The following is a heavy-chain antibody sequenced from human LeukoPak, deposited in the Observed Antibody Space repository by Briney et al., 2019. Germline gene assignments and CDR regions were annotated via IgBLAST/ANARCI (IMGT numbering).Heavy chain of an antibody. V-gene: IGHV3-11*01. D-gene: IGHD3-9*01. CDR2: ISSSDSTI. J-gene: IGHJ4*02. CDR3: ARGTYFDYALDY. Sequence: GGSLRLSCAASGFTFSDYYMSWIRQAPGEGLEWVSYISSSDSTIYYADSVKGRFTISRDNAKNSLYLQMNSLRAEDTAVYYCARGTYFDYALDYWGQGTLVTVSS. CDR1: GFTFSDYY.